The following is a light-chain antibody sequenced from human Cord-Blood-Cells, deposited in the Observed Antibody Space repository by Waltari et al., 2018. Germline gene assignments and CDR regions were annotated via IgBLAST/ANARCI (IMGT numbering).Light chain of an antibody. Sequence: EIVLTQSPGSLSLSPWERATLSCRAMQSASSSYLAWYQQKPGQAPSLLVYGASSRATGIPDRFSGGGSGTDFTLTISRLEPEDFAVYYCQQYGSSRTFGQGTKVEIK. CDR1: QSASSSY. V-gene: IGKV3-20*01. CDR2: GAS. J-gene: IGKJ1*01. CDR3: QQYGSSRT.